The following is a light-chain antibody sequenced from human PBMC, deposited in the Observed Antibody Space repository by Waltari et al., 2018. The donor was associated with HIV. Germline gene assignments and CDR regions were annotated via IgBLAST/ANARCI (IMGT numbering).Light chain of an antibody. CDR3: QSADNSDTYYV. CDR1: SLADHY. CDR2: KDT. J-gene: IGLJ1*01. Sequence: SYELTQPPSISVSPGQTARIPCSGESLADHYVYWYQQKPGQAPLLVMYKDTERPSGIPERFFGSTSGTTVTLTIDGVQAEDEADYYCQSADNSDTYYVFGSGTKVTVL. V-gene: IGLV3-25*03.